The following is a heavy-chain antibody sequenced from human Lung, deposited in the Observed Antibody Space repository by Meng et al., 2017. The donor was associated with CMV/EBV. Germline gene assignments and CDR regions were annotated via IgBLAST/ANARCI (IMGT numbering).Heavy chain of an antibody. CDR2: IYPNSGGT. Sequence: ASVXVSCKASGYTFTDHYFHWVRRAPGQGLEWMGWIYPNSGGTHFAQKFQGRLTVTTDTSISTGYMELSSLGSDDTAVYYCARDNDWGPDYWGQGTVVNVYS. CDR1: GYTFTDHY. CDR3: ARDNDWGPDY. V-gene: IGHV1-2*02. D-gene: IGHD3-9*01. J-gene: IGHJ4*02.